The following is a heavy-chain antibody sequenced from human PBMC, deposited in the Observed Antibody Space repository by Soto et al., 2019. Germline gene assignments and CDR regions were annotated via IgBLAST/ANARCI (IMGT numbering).Heavy chain of an antibody. Sequence: KTSWSLSLTCAFSGGSISSGGDSWCWIRQPPGKGLEWIGYIYHSGSTYYNPSLKSRVTISVDRSKNQFSLKLSSVTAADTAVYYCARGKVVAIDYWGQGTLVTVSS. D-gene: IGHD2-15*01. CDR1: GGSISSGGDS. J-gene: IGHJ4*02. CDR2: IYHSGST. V-gene: IGHV4-30-2*01. CDR3: ARGKVVAIDY.